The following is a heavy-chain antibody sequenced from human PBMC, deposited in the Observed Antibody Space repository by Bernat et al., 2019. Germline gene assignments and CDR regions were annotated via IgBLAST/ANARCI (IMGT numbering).Heavy chain of an antibody. J-gene: IGHJ6*03. CDR2: ISGSGGST. Sequence: EVQLLESGGGLVQPGGSLRLSCAASGFTFSSYAMSWVRQAPGKGLEWVSAISGSGGSTYYADSVKGRLTISRDNSKNTLYLQMNSLRAEDTAVYYCAKGRDGSGSYYLDYYYMDVWGRGTTVTISS. D-gene: IGHD3-10*01. V-gene: IGHV3-23*01. CDR1: GFTFSSYA. CDR3: AKGRDGSGSYYLDYYYMDV.